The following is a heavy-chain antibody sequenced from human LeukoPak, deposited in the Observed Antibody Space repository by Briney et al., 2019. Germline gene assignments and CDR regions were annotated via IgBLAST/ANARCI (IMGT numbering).Heavy chain of an antibody. CDR1: GLTFSSYA. J-gene: IGHJ3*02. CDR3: AKAGCSSNTCYDAFDI. D-gene: IGHD2-2*01. V-gene: IGHV3-23*01. Sequence: GGSLRLSCAASGLTFSSYAMSWVRQAPGKGLEWVSGISNSGGGTDYADSVRGRFTISRDNSKNTLFLQMNSLRAEDTAVYYCAKAGCSSNTCYDAFDIWGQGTMVTVSS. CDR2: ISNSGGGT.